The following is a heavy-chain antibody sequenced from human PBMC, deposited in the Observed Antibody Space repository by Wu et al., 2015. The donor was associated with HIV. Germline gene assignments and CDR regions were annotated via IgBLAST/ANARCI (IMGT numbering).Heavy chain of an antibody. CDR2: INPSGGST. CDR3: ARPRFSGNYHLDY. Sequence: QVQLVQSGAEVKKPGASVTVSCKASGYTFINSYIHWVRQAPGQGLEWMGIINPSGGSTDYAQRFQGRVTMTRDTSTSTVYMKLSRLTSEDTAVYFCARPRFSGNYHLDYWGQGTLVTVSS. J-gene: IGHJ4*02. CDR1: GYTFINSY. D-gene: IGHD1-26*01. V-gene: IGHV1-46*01.